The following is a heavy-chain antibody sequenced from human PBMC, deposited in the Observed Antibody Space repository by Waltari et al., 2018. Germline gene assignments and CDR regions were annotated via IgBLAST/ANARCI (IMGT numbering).Heavy chain of an antibody. CDR3: ARDRDSSDY. V-gene: IGHV3-7*01. Sequence: EVQLVESGGDLVQPGGSLRLSCVASGFMFSNYWMSWVRQAPGKGLEWVANINLDGGGKYYVGSLKGRFTISRDNAKNSLYLLMNSLRVEDTALYYCARDRDSSDYWGQGTLVTVSS. CDR1: GFMFSNYW. CDR2: INLDGGGK. J-gene: IGHJ4*02. D-gene: IGHD6-13*01.